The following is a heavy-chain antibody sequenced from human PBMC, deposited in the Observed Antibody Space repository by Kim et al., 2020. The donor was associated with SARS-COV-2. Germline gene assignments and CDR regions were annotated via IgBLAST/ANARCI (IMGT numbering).Heavy chain of an antibody. V-gene: IGHV4-39*07. D-gene: IGHD3-22*01. CDR1: GGSISSSSYY. Sequence: SETLSLTCTVSGGSISSSSYYWGWIRQPPGKGLEWIGSIYYSGSTYYNPSLKSRVTISVDTSKNQFSLKLSSVTAADTAVYYCARDQKYVNYYDSSGSLGWYWGQGTLVTVSS. CDR3: ARDQKYVNYYDSSGSLGWY. J-gene: IGHJ4*02. CDR2: IYYSGST.